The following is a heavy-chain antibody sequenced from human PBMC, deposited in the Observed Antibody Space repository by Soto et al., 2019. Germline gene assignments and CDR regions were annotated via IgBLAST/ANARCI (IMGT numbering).Heavy chain of an antibody. J-gene: IGHJ4*02. Sequence: EVQLLESGGGLVQPGGSPRLSCAASGFTFSNYAMSWVRQAPEKGLEWVSAISGSAATRHYADSVKGRFTISRDNSKNTLYLQMNSLRAEDTAIYYCAKDYRYCSGGSCPEPTDFWGPGTLVTVSS. CDR3: AKDYRYCSGGSCPEPTDF. D-gene: IGHD2-15*01. CDR1: GFTFSNYA. CDR2: ISGSAATR. V-gene: IGHV3-23*01.